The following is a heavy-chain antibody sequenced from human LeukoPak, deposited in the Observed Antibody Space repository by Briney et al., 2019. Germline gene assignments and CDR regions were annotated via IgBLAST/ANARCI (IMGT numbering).Heavy chain of an antibody. CDR3: ALHVVDTAMVDY. Sequence: PSETLSLTCAVYGGSFSGYYWSWLRQPPGKGLEWSGEINHSGSTNYNPSLKSRVTISVDTSKNQFSLKLSSVTAADTAVYYCALHVVDTAMVDYWGQGTLVTVSS. J-gene: IGHJ4*02. CDR2: INHSGST. V-gene: IGHV4-34*01. D-gene: IGHD5-18*01. CDR1: GGSFSGYY.